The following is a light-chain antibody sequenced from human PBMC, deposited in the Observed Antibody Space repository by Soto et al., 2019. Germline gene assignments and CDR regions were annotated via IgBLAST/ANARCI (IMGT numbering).Light chain of an antibody. Sequence: QSVLTQPPSASGSPGQSVTISCTGTSSDIGAYNYVSWYQQRPGKAPKLIIYDVIKRPSGVPDRFSGSKSGDTASLTVSGLQAEDEADYYCSSYAGDKNRIFGGGTKLTVL. CDR2: DVI. V-gene: IGLV2-8*01. CDR3: SSYAGDKNRI. CDR1: SSDIGAYNY. J-gene: IGLJ2*01.